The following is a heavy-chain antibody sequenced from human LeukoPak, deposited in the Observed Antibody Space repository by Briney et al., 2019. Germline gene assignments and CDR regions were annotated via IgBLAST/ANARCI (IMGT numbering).Heavy chain of an antibody. J-gene: IGHJ4*02. V-gene: IGHV1-2*06. CDR3: ASYPRYSSSPPFDY. Sequence: GASVKVSCKASGYTFTGYYMHWVRQAPGQGLEWMGRINPNSGDTNYAQKFQGRVTMTRDTTISTAYMELSRLTSDDTAVYYCASYPRYSSSPPFDYWGQGTLVTVSS. CDR2: INPNSGDT. CDR1: GYTFTGYY. D-gene: IGHD6-19*01.